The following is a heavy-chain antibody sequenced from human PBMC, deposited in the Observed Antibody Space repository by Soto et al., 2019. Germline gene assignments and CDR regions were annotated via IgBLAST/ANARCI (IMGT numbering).Heavy chain of an antibody. Sequence: GASVKVSCKASGYTFTSYGINWVRQAPGQGLEWMGWFSAYNGNTNYAQKLQGRVTMTTDTSTSTAYMELSSLRSEDTAVYYCARVYSSSWYVVDWFDPWGQGTLVTVSS. D-gene: IGHD6-13*01. CDR1: GYTFTSYG. V-gene: IGHV1-18*01. J-gene: IGHJ5*02. CDR2: FSAYNGNT. CDR3: ARVYSSSWYVVDWFDP.